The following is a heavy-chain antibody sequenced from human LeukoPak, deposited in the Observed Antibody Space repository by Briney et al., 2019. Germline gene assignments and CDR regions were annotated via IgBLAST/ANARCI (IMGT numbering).Heavy chain of an antibody. D-gene: IGHD3-3*01. CDR3: ARDRAYYDFWSGVDY. V-gene: IGHV4-59*01. J-gene: IGHJ4*02. CDR1: GGSINGYY. CDR2: MYSGGTT. Sequence: SETLSLTCTVSGGSINGYYWSWIRQPPGKGLDWIGYMYSGGTTNYSPSLKSRVTISEDTSKNQFSLKLTSVTAADTAVYYCARDRAYYDFWSGVDYWGQGTLVTVSS.